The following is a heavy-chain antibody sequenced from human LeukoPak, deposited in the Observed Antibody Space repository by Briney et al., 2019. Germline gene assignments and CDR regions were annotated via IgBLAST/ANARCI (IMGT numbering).Heavy chain of an antibody. CDR3: AKDPSDTSMIKYFDY. CDR1: GFTFSTYA. CDR2: ISGSGGST. J-gene: IGHJ4*02. V-gene: IGHV3-23*01. Sequence: GGSLRLSCAASGFTFSTYAMSWVRQAPGKGLEWVSAISGSGGSTYYADSVKGRFTISRDNSKNKLYLQMNSLRAEDTAVYYCAKDPSDTSMIKYFDYWGQGTLVTVSS. D-gene: IGHD5-18*01.